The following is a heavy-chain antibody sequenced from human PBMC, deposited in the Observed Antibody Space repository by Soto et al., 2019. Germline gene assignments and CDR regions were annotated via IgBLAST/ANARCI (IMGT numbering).Heavy chain of an antibody. V-gene: IGHV3-15*01. Sequence: EVQLVESGGGLVKPGGSLRLSCAASGFTFSNAWMSWVRQAPGKGLEWVGRIKSKTDGGTTDYAAPVKGRFTISRDDSKNTLYLQMNSLKTEDTAVYYCPPHTNGDYGGYYYYYMDVWGKGTTVTVS. CDR3: PPHTNGDYGGYYYYYMDV. J-gene: IGHJ6*03. D-gene: IGHD4-17*01. CDR1: GFTFSNAW. CDR2: IKSKTDGGTT.